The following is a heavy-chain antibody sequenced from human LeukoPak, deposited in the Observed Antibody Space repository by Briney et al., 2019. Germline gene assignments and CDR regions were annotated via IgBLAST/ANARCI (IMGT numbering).Heavy chain of an antibody. CDR2: IRGSSSYI. J-gene: IGHJ4*02. V-gene: IGHV3-21*04. Sequence: PGGSLRLSCAASGFTFKTYSMNWVRQAPGKGLEWVSSIRGSSSYIFYADSVKGRFTISRDNAKNLLYLQMNSLRVEDTAVYYCASVTMVRGPHFDYWGQGTLVTVSS. D-gene: IGHD3-10*01. CDR1: GFTFKTYS. CDR3: ASVTMVRGPHFDY.